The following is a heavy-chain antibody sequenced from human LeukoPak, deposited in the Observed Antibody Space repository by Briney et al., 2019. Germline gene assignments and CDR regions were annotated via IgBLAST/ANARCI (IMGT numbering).Heavy chain of an antibody. V-gene: IGHV1-2*02. CDR2: INPNSGGT. J-gene: IGHJ4*02. D-gene: IGHD3-22*01. CDR3: ARGQYYYDSSGYYLY. Sequence: ASVKVSCKASGYTFTGYYMHWVRHAPGQGLELMGWINPNSGGTNYAQKFQGRVTMTRDTSISTAYMELSRLRSDDTAVYYCARGQYYYDSSGYYLYWGQGTLVTVSS. CDR1: GYTFTGYY.